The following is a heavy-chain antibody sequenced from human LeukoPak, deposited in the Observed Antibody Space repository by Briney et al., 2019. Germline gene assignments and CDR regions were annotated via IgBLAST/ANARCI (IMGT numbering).Heavy chain of an antibody. CDR3: ARNGLGYYDSSGSRDAFDI. Sequence: GGSLRLSCAASGFTFSSYTMNWVRQAPGKGLEWVSSISSSGSYMYYADSVKGRFTISRDNAKNSLYLQMNSLRDEDTAVYYCARNGLGYYDSSGSRDAFDIWGQGTMVTVSS. V-gene: IGHV3-21*01. J-gene: IGHJ3*02. D-gene: IGHD3-22*01. CDR2: ISSSGSYM. CDR1: GFTFSSYT.